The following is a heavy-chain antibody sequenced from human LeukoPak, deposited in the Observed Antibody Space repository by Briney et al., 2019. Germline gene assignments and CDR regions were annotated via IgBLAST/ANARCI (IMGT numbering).Heavy chain of an antibody. J-gene: IGHJ4*02. CDR3: ARGPMYSASYNY. CDR1: GYIVTNYD. CDR2: MNPKSANT. V-gene: IGHV1-8*02. Sequence: ASVKVSCKASGYIVTNYDIHWVRQAPGQGLEWMAWMNPKSANTGYAQKFQGRVTVTRNTSISTAYMELSGLRSDDTAVYYCARGPMYSASYNYWGQGTLVTVSS. D-gene: IGHD1-26*01.